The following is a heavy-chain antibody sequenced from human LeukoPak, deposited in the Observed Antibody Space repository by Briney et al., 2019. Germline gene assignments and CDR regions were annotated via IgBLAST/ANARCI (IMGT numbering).Heavy chain of an antibody. D-gene: IGHD3-10*01. CDR2: ISTDGSRT. J-gene: IGHJ4*02. V-gene: IGHV3-74*01. Sequence: GGSLRLSCAASGFTFSSYWMHWVRQAPGKGLVWVSRISTDGSRTIYADSVKGRFTISRDNAKKTLHLQMNNLRGVDTAVYYCATSDYYDSGRGGVSPSDYWGQGTLVTVSS. CDR1: GFTFSSYW. CDR3: ATSDYYDSGRGGVSPSDY.